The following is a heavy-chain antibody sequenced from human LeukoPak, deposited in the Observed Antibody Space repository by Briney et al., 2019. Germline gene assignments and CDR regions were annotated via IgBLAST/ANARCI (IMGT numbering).Heavy chain of an antibody. V-gene: IGHV3-7*03. CDR2: IKKDESEK. J-gene: IGHJ4*02. CDR1: GFTFSDYW. Sequence: PGGSLRLSCAASGFTFSDYWMSWVRQAPGKGLEWVANIKKDESEKYYVDSVKGRFTISRDNAKNSLYLQMNSLRAEDMGLYYCAKSRGGLVHLALDYWGQGTLVTVSS. D-gene: IGHD6-6*01. CDR3: AKSRGGLVHLALDY.